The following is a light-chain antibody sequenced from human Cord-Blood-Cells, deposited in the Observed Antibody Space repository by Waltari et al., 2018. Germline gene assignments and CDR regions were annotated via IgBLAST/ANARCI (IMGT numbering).Light chain of an antibody. CDR1: QSISSY. Sequence: DIQMTQSPSSLSASVGDRVTITCRASQSISSYLNWYQQKPGKAPKLLIYAASSLQSGVPSRFSGSGSGTDFTLTISSLQPEDFATYYCQQSYSTPCSLGPGTKLEIK. CDR2: AAS. CDR3: QQSYSTPCS. V-gene: IGKV1-39*01. J-gene: IGKJ2*04.